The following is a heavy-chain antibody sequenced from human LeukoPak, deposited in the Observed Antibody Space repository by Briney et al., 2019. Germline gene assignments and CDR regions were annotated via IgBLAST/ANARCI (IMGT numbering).Heavy chain of an antibody. V-gene: IGHV4-59*01. J-gene: IGHJ4*02. CDR2: IFSGST. CDR1: GGSISSYY. D-gene: IGHD5-18*01. CDR3: ARGFEYNYRYTFGY. Sequence: SETLPLTCTVSGGSISSYYWSWIRQSPGKGLEWIGYIFSGSTDYNPSLKSRVTISVDTSKNQFSLQLSSVTAADTAVYYCARGFEYNYRYTFGYWGQGTLVTVSS.